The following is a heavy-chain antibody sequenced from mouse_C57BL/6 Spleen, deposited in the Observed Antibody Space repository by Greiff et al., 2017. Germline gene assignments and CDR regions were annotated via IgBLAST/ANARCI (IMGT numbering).Heavy chain of an antibody. V-gene: IGHV5-4*01. CDR1: GFTFSSYA. CDR3: ARDGLGAWFAY. J-gene: IGHJ3*01. Sequence: EVQLVESGGGLVKPGGSLKLSCAASGFTFSSYAMSWVRQTPEKRLEWVATISDGGSYTYYPDNVKGRFTISRDNAKNNLYLQMSHLKSEDTAMYYCARDGLGAWFAYWGQGTLVTVSA. D-gene: IGHD3-1*01. CDR2: ISDGGSYT.